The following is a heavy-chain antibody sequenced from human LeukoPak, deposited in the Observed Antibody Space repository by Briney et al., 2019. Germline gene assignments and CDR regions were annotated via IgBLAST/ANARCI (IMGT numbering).Heavy chain of an antibody. CDR2: IYSGGST. J-gene: IGHJ4*02. D-gene: IGHD5-24*01. V-gene: IGHV3-66*01. CDR3: AKTKEMATIIDY. Sequence: GGSLRLSCAASGFTVSSNYMSWVRQAPGKGLEWVSVIYSGGSTYYADSVKGRFTISRDNSKNTLYLQMNSLRAEDTAVYYCAKTKEMATIIDYWGQGTLVTVSS. CDR1: GFTVSSNY.